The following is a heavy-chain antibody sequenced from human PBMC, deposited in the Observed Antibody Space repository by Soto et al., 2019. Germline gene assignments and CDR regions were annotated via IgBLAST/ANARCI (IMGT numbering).Heavy chain of an antibody. CDR1: GGSLSSYY. D-gene: IGHD5-12*01. CDR2: IYYSGST. V-gene: IGHV4-59*08. CDR3: ARHRVVYSGYDLIDY. Sequence: SETLSLPCTVSGGSLSSYYWSWIRQPPGKGLEWIGYIYYSGSTNYNPSLKSRVTISVDTSKNQFSLKLSSVTAADTAVYYCARHRVVYSGYDLIDYWGQGTLVTVSS. J-gene: IGHJ4*02.